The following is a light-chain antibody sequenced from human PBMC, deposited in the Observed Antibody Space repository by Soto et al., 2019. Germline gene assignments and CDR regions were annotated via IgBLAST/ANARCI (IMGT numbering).Light chain of an antibody. CDR2: GAS. CDR1: QSVSSN. Sequence: EVVMTQSPATLSVSPGERATLSCRASQSVSSNLAWYQQKPGQAPRLLIYGASTRATGIPARFSGSGSGTEFTLTISSLQPEDFAVYYCHYYDKWPPGTFGQGTMVDI. J-gene: IGKJ1*01. CDR3: HYYDKWPPGT. V-gene: IGKV3-15*01.